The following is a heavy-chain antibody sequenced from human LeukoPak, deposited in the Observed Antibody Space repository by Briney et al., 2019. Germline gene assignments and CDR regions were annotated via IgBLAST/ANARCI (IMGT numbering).Heavy chain of an antibody. V-gene: IGHV3-15*01. CDR3: TTDRGHSTKWYYFDH. CDR1: GFTFSNAW. CDR2: ISTKTDGDTT. D-gene: IGHD6-13*01. Sequence: PGGSLRLSCAGSGFTFSNAWMSWVRQAPGEGLQWVGHISTKTDGDTTDYAAPLKGKFTISRDDSKNPLSLELRSLETEDKALFYCTTDRGHSTKWYYFDHWGRGTLVTVSS. J-gene: IGHJ4*02.